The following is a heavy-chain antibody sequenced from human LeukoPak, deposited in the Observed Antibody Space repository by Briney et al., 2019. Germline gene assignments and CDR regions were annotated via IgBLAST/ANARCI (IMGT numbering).Heavy chain of an antibody. V-gene: IGHV3-23*01. CDR3: ARDIGSGTTGTTGVLVN. CDR2: ISGSGGST. D-gene: IGHD1-1*01. J-gene: IGHJ4*02. Sequence: GGSLRLSCAASGFTFSSYAMSWVRQAPGKGLEWVSAISGSGGSTYYADSVKGRFTISRDNSKNTLYLQMSSLRAEDTAVYYFARDIGSGTTGTTGVLVNWGQGTLVTVSS. CDR1: GFTFSSYA.